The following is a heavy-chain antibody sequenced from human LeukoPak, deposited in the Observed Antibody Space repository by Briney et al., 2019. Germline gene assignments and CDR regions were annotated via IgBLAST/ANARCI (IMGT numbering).Heavy chain of an antibody. CDR3: AKFGWDQYYFDY. D-gene: IGHD6-19*01. CDR2: IKQDGSEK. CDR1: RFTFKTYW. J-gene: IGHJ4*02. V-gene: IGHV3-7*03. Sequence: GGSLRLSCAASRFTFKTYWMSWVRQAPGKGLEWVANIKQDGSEKYYVDSVKGRFTISRDNAKNSLHLQMNSLRAEDTAVYYCAKFGWDQYYFDYWGQGTLVTVSS.